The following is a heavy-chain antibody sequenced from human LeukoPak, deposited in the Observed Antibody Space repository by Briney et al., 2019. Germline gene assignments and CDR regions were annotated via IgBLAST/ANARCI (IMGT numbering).Heavy chain of an antibody. CDR3: ARASPSGGSGWYGYFDY. J-gene: IGHJ4*02. CDR2: ISYDGSNK. D-gene: IGHD6-19*01. CDR1: GGTFSSYA. Sequence: SCKASGGTFSSYAMHWVRQAPGKGLEWVAVISYDGSNKYYADSVKGRFTISRDNSKNTLYLQMNSLRAEDTAVYYCARASPSGGSGWYGYFDYWGQGTLVTVSS. V-gene: IGHV3-30-3*01.